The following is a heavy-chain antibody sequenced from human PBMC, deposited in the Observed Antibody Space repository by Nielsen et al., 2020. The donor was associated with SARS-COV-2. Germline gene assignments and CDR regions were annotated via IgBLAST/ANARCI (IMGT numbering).Heavy chain of an antibody. J-gene: IGHJ4*02. V-gene: IGHV3-48*03. CDR2: ISSSGAII. CDR3: ARKPSGYGDYVGFDY. D-gene: IGHD4-17*01. CDR1: GFIFSTYE. Sequence: GSLRLSCVASGFIFSTYEMNWVRQAPGKGLEWVAYISSSGAIIYYADSMKGRFSISRDNAKNSLDLQLNRLRVDDTAVYYCARKPSGYGDYVGFDYWGQGTLVTVSS.